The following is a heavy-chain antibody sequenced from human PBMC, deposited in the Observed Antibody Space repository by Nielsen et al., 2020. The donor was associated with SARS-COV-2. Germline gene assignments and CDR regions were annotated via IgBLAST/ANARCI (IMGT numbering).Heavy chain of an antibody. D-gene: IGHD4-17*01. Sequence: SETLSLTCTVSGGSISSYYWSWIRQPPGKGLEWIGYIYYSGSTNYNPSLKSRVTISVDTFKNQFSLKLSSVTAADTAVYYCARGHPTVTTPLFDYWGQGTLVTVSS. CDR1: GGSISSYY. CDR2: IYYSGST. CDR3: ARGHPTVTTPLFDY. V-gene: IGHV4-59*01. J-gene: IGHJ4*02.